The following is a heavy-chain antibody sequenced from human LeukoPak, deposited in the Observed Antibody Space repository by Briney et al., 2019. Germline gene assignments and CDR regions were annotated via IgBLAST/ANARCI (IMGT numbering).Heavy chain of an antibody. CDR1: GGSLSSSSYY. CDR3: ARVGAAGTFNWFDP. D-gene: IGHD6-13*01. CDR2: IYYSGST. Sequence: PSETLSLTCTVSGGSLSSSSYYWGWVRQPPGKGLEWIGSIYYSGSTYYSPSLKSRVTISVDTSKNQFSLKLSSVTAADTAVYYCARVGAAGTFNWFDPWGQGTLVTVSS. J-gene: IGHJ5*02. V-gene: IGHV4-39*01.